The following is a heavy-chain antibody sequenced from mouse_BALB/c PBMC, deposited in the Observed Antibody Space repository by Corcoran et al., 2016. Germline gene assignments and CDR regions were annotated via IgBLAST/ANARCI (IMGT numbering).Heavy chain of an antibody. V-gene: IGHV14-3*02. J-gene: IGHJ1*01. CDR2: IDPANGNT. Sequence: EVQLQQSGAELVKPGASVKLSSTASGFNIKDTYMHWVKQRPEQGLAWIGRIDPANGNTKYDPKFQGKATITADTSSNTAYLQLSSLTSEDTAVYYCARWDWYCDVWGAGTTVTVSS. CDR1: GFNIKDTY. CDR3: ARWDWYCDV.